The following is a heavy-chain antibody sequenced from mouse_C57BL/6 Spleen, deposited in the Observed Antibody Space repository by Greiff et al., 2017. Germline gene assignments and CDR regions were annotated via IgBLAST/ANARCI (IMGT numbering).Heavy chain of an antibody. V-gene: IGHV1-26*01. CDR2: INPNNGGT. Sequence: EVQLQQSGPELVKPGASVKISCKASGYTFTDYYMNWVKQSHGKSLEWIGDINPNNGGTSYNQKFKGKATLTVDKSSSTSYMELRSLTSEDSAVYYCAIGAGAYWGQGTLVTVSA. CDR1: GYTFTDYY. CDR3: AIGAGAY. J-gene: IGHJ3*01.